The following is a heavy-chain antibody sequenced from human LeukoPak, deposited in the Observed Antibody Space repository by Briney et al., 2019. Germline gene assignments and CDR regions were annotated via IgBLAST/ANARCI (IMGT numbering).Heavy chain of an antibody. CDR3: ASSSWYLRRYFDL. CDR2: INHSGST. D-gene: IGHD6-13*01. Sequence: ASETLSLTCAVYGGSFSGYYWSWIRQPPGKGLEWIGEINHSGSTNYNPSLKSRVTISVDTSKNQFSLKLSSVTAADTAVYYCASSSWYLRRYFDLWGRGTLVTVSS. J-gene: IGHJ2*01. CDR1: GGSFSGYY. V-gene: IGHV4-34*01.